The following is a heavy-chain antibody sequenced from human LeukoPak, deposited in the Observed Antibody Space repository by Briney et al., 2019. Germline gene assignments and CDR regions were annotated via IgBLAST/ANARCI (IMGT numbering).Heavy chain of an antibody. CDR2: ISPSGGIT. CDR3: AKGQTWEPFFDY. Sequence: PGGSLRLSCAASGFTFSSHGMNWVRQAPGKGLEWVSGISPSGGITYYTDSVKGRFTISRDNSKNTLYLQMNSLRAEDTAVYYCAKGQTWEPFFDYWGQGTLVTVSS. J-gene: IGHJ4*02. V-gene: IGHV3-23*01. D-gene: IGHD1-26*01. CDR1: GFTFSSHG.